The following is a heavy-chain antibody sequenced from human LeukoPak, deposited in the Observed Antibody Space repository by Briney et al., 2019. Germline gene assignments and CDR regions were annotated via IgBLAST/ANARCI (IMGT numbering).Heavy chain of an antibody. V-gene: IGHV7-4-1*02. CDR3: ARDRPIDE. CDR1: GYTFSSYD. J-gene: IGHJ4*02. Sequence: ASVKVSCKASGYTFSSYDMNWVRQAPGQGLEWMGWISSDTGKPAYAQGFTGRFVFSWDTSVSTAYLQISSLRAEDSAVYYCARDRPIDEWGQGTLVTVSS. CDR2: ISSDTGKP.